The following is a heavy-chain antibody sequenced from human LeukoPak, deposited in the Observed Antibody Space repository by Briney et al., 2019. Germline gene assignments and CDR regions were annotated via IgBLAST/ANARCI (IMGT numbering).Heavy chain of an antibody. J-gene: IGHJ3*02. CDR3: TTNHLFDI. Sequence: GGSLRLSCAASGFTFSEAWMNWVRQAPGKGLEWVGRIKTKAGGGTTDYAAPVKGRFTISRDDSKNTMYLQMNSLRTEDTAVYYCTTNHLFDIWGQGTMVTVSS. CDR1: GFTFSEAW. CDR2: IKTKAGGGTT. V-gene: IGHV3-15*01.